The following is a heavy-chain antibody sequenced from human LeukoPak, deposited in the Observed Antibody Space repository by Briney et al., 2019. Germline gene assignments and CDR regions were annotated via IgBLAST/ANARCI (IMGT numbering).Heavy chain of an antibody. Sequence: SETLSLTCTVSGGSISSYYWSWIRQPPGKGLEWMGYIYYSGSTNYNPYLKSRVTISVDTSKNQFSLKLSSVTAADTAVYYCARLRDGYNYDAFDIWGQGTMVTVSS. D-gene: IGHD5-24*01. J-gene: IGHJ3*02. CDR2: IYYSGST. V-gene: IGHV4-59*08. CDR1: GGSISSYY. CDR3: ARLRDGYNYDAFDI.